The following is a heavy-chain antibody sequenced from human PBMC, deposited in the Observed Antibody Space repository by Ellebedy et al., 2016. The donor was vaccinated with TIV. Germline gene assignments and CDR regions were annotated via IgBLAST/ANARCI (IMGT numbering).Heavy chain of an antibody. V-gene: IGHV1-2*02. CDR1: GYTFTDYY. D-gene: IGHD5/OR15-5a*01. J-gene: IGHJ4*02. CDR3: TRDLTNIVSGDY. Sequence: AASVTVSCKPSGYTFTDYYIHWVRQAPGQGLEWMAWINPNSGGTNYAQKFQGRVTVTRDTSTSTAFLELSRLRSDDTAVYYCTRDLTNIVSGDYWGQGTLVTVSS. CDR2: INPNSGGT.